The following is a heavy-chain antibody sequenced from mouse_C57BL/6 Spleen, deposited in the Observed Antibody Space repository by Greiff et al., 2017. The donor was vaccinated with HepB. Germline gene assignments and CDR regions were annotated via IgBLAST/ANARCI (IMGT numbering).Heavy chain of an antibody. Sequence: EVKLVESGPELVKPGASVKIPCKASGYTFTDYNMDWVKQSHGKSLEWIGDINPNNGGTIYNQKFKGKATLTVDKSSSTAYMELRSLTSEDTAVYYCARRGLYYFDYWGQGTTLTVSS. CDR1: GYTFTDYN. CDR2: INPNNGGT. CDR3: ARRGLYYFDY. V-gene: IGHV1-18*01. J-gene: IGHJ2*01.